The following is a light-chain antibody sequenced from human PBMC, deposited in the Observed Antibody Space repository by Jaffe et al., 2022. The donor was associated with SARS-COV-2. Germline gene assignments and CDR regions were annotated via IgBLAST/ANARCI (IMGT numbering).Light chain of an antibody. CDR3: AAWDDSLNGVL. CDR2: SNN. J-gene: IGLJ2*01. CDR1: SSNIGSNT. Sequence: QSVLTQPPSASGTPGQRVTISCSGSSSNIGSNTVNWYQQLPGTAPKLLIYSNNQRPSGVPDRFSGSKSGTSASLAISGPQSEDEADYYCAAWDDSLNGVLFGGGTKVTVL. V-gene: IGLV1-44*01.